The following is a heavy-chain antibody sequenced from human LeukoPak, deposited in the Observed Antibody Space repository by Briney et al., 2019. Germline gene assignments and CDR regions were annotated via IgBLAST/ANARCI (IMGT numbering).Heavy chain of an antibody. Sequence: GGTLRLSCAASGFTFSNHGMNWVRQAPGKGLEWVSGISSGGDTPYYADSVRGRFTISRDNAKNSLYLQMNSLRAEDTAVYYCAELGITMIGGVWGKGTTVTISS. D-gene: IGHD3-10*02. CDR1: GFTFSNHG. J-gene: IGHJ6*04. CDR3: AELGITMIGGV. CDR2: ISSGGDTP. V-gene: IGHV3-23*01.